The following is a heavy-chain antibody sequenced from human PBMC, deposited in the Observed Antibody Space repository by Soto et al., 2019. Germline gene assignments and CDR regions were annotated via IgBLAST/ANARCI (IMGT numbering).Heavy chain of an antibody. D-gene: IGHD3-10*01. Sequence: GSGPTLVNPTQTLTLTCTFSGFSLSTSGVGVGWIRQPPGKALEWLALIYWDDDKRYSPSLKSRLTITKDTSKNQVVLTMTNMDPVDTATYYCAHYTRWRPYGPQFFDEWGQGTLVTVSS. J-gene: IGHJ4*02. CDR2: IYWDDDK. V-gene: IGHV2-5*02. CDR1: GFSLSTSGVG. CDR3: AHYTRWRPYGPQFFDE.